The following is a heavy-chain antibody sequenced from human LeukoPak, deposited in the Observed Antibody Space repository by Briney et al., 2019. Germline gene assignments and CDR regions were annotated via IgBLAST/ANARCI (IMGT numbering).Heavy chain of an antibody. Sequence: PGGSLRLSCAASGFTFSSYGMHWVRQAPGKGLEWVAVIWYDGSNKYYADFVKGRFTISRDNSKNTLYLQMNSLRAEDTAVYYCARDLSPYYSSGCDYWGQGTLVTVSS. J-gene: IGHJ4*02. V-gene: IGHV3-33*01. CDR1: GFTFSSYG. D-gene: IGHD6-19*01. CDR2: IWYDGSNK. CDR3: ARDLSPYYSSGCDY.